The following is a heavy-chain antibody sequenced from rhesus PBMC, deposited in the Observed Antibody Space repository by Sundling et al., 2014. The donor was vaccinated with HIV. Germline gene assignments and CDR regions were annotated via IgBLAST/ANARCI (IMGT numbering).Heavy chain of an antibody. D-gene: IGHD6-13*01. J-gene: IGHJ6*01. CDR3: AKDWEQLVSGLDS. CDR1: GFTFSTYG. Sequence: EVQLVETGGGLVQPGGSLKLSCVASGFTFSTYGMSWVRQAPGKGLEWVSAINSGGGSTYYAESVTGRFTISRDNSKNTLSLEMNSLRAEDTAVYYCAKDWEQLVSGLDSWGQGVVVTVSS. CDR2: INSGGGST. V-gene: IGHV3S42*01.